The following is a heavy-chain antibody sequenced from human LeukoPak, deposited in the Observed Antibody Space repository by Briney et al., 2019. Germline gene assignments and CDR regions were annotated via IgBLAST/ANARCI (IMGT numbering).Heavy chain of an antibody. CDR3: AKSDYFDP. V-gene: IGHV3-74*03. J-gene: IGHJ5*02. CDR1: GFTLSAYW. Sequence: GGSLRLSCTASGFTLSAYWMSWVRQAPGKGLVWVARSKYDGTTTTYADSVKGRFTISRDNPKDTLYLQMNSLRADDTAVYYCAKSDYFDPWGQGTVVTVSS. CDR2: SKYDGTTT. D-gene: IGHD4/OR15-4a*01.